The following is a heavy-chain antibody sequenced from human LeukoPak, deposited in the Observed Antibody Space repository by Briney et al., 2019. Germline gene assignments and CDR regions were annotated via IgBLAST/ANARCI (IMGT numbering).Heavy chain of an antibody. D-gene: IGHD7-27*01. V-gene: IGHV4-4*02. Sequence: SETLSLTCAVSGDFIRNGHWWTWVRQPPGKGLEWIGEIFHSESTNCNPSLKSRVTISVDKSKNQFSLKLTSVTAADTAVYYCARNRDWGFDCWGQGTLVTVSS. CDR3: ARNRDWGFDC. CDR1: GDFIRNGHW. J-gene: IGHJ4*02. CDR2: IFHSEST.